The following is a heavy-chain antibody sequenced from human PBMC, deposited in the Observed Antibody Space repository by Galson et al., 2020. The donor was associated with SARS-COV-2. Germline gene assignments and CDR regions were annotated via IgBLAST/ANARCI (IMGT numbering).Heavy chain of an antibody. CDR1: GFTFSTYD. CDR2: LRYDGTKK. Sequence: GESLKISCVASGFTFSTYDMHWVRQAPGKGLEGVAFLRYDGTKKFYTDSVKGRFTISRDNSKNTLYLYMNSLRVDDTAVYYCANGDSDWGQGTLVTVSS. D-gene: IGHD3-10*01. CDR3: ANGDSD. V-gene: IGHV3-30*02. J-gene: IGHJ4*02.